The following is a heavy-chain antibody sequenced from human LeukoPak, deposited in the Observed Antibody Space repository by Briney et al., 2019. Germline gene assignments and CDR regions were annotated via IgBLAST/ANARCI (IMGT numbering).Heavy chain of an antibody. CDR1: GFTFSSYW. CDR3: ARVPRELFGLDY. V-gene: IGHV3-74*01. D-gene: IGHD1-7*01. CDR2: INSDGSST. Sequence: GGSLRLSCAASGFTFSSYWMHWVRQTPGKGLVWVSRINSDGSSTSYAYSVKGRFTISRDNAKNTLFLQMNSLRVEDTAVYYCARVPRELFGLDYWGQGTLVTVSS. J-gene: IGHJ4*02.